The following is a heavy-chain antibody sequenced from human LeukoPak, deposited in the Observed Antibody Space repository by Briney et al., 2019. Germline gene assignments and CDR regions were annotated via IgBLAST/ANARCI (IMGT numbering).Heavy chain of an antibody. CDR2: IYTSGST. V-gene: IGHV4-4*07. Sequence: SETLSLTCTVSGGSISSYYWSWIRQPAGKGLEWIGRIYTSGSTNYNPSLKSRVTMSVGTSKNQFSLKLSSVTAADTAVHYCARDSEAYYYDSSGYYYSGYYFDYWGQGTLVTVSS. CDR3: ARDSEAYYYDSSGYYYSGYYFDY. D-gene: IGHD3-22*01. J-gene: IGHJ4*02. CDR1: GGSISSYY.